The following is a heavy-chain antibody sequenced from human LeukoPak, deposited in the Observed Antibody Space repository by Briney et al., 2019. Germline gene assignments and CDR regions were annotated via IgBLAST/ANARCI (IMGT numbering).Heavy chain of an antibody. CDR1: GGSISSSRYY. Sequence: SETLSLTCTVSGGSISSSRYYWGYIRQPPGKGLEWLGSIYYTGSTYYNPSLKSRVTVSVDTSENQFSLKLNSVTAADTAVYYCVRHDLIGITGGNFDYWGQGTLVSVSS. D-gene: IGHD1-14*01. CDR3: VRHDLIGITGGNFDY. CDR2: IYYTGST. V-gene: IGHV4-39*01. J-gene: IGHJ4*02.